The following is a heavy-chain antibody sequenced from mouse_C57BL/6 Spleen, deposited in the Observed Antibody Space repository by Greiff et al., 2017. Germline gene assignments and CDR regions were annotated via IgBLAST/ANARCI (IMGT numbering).Heavy chain of an antibody. Sequence: EVKLMESGGGLVKPGGSLKLSCAASGFTFSDYGMHWVRQAPEKGLEWVAYISSGSSTIYYADTVKGRFTISRDNAKKTLFLQMTSLRSEDTAMYYCARFHGTPYWYFEGWGTGTTVTVAS. CDR1: GFTFSDYG. CDR3: ARFHGTPYWYFEG. D-gene: IGHD1-1*01. J-gene: IGHJ1*03. V-gene: IGHV5-17*01. CDR2: ISSGSSTI.